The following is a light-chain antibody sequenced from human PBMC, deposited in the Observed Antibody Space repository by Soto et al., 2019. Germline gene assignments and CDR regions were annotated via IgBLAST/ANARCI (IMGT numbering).Light chain of an antibody. V-gene: IGKV1-5*01. CDR3: QQYKDGAWT. J-gene: IGKJ1*01. CDR2: DAS. CDR1: QRIDRY. Sequence: DIQLTQSPSTLSASVGYRVTVTCRASQRIDRYLAWYQQKPGKAPKLLVYDASTLEGGVPSSFSGSGSATEFILPISSLQPDDFATYYCQQYKDGAWTFGQGTRVEIK.